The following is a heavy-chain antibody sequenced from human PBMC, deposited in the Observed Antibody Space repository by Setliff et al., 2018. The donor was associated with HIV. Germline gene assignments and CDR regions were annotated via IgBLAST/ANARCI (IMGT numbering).Heavy chain of an antibody. CDR3: ARAASIAVAGDH. J-gene: IGHJ4*02. Sequence: SETLSLTCTVSGGSISSGSFYWSWIRQPAGKGLEWIGRVYTSGSPNYNPSLKSRVTISVDTSKNQFSLKLSSVTAADTAVYYCARAASIAVAGDHWGQGTLVTVSS. D-gene: IGHD6-19*01. CDR2: VYTSGSP. CDR1: GGSISSGSFY. V-gene: IGHV4-61*02.